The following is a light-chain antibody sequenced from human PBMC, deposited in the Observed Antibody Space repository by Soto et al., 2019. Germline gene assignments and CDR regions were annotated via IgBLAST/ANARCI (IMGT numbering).Light chain of an antibody. CDR2: HTT. CDR1: TGAVTSDHY. Sequence: QAVVTQEPSLTVSPGGTVTLTCGSSTGAVTSDHYPYWFQQKPGQAPRTLIYHTTDKHSLTPARFSGSLLGGKAALTLSGAQPEDEAEYYCLLSYSDAGIFGGGTKVTVL. J-gene: IGLJ2*01. CDR3: LLSYSDAGI. V-gene: IGLV7-46*01.